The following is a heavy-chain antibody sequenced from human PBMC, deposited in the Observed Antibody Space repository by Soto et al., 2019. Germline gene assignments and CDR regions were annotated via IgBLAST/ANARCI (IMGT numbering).Heavy chain of an antibody. Sequence: ASVKVSCKASGGTFSSYTISWVRQAPGQGLEWMGRIIPILGIANYAQKFQGRVTITADKSTSTAYMELSSLRSEDTAVYYCARDLAAVAGGRYFDYWGQGTLVTVSS. CDR2: IIPILGIA. D-gene: IGHD6-19*01. CDR3: ARDLAAVAGGRYFDY. V-gene: IGHV1-69*04. CDR1: GGTFSSYT. J-gene: IGHJ4*02.